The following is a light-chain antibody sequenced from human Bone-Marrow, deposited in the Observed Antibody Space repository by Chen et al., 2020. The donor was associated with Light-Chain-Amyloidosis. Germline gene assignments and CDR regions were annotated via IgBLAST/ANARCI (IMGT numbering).Light chain of an antibody. CDR1: SSNVGGYNH. Sequence: QSALTQPASVYGSPGPSITISCTGTSSNVGGYNHVSWYQQHPDKAPKLMIYEVTTRPSWVPDRFSGSKSDNTASLTISGLQTEDEADYFCSSYTITNTLVFGSGTRVTVL. CDR3: SSYTITNTLV. J-gene: IGLJ1*01. V-gene: IGLV2-14*01. CDR2: EVT.